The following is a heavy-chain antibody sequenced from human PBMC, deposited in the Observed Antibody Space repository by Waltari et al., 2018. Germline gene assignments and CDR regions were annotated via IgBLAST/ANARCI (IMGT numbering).Heavy chain of an antibody. CDR3: ATLQFRFTLNHFDY. CDR2: IYYSGSA. Sequence: QVQLQESGPGLVKPSQTLSLPCTVSSGSIGSGYYYWTWIRQPPGKALEWIGYIYYSGSAYYNPSLKSRVIISVDTSKNQFSLKLSSVTAADTAVYYCATLQFRFTLNHFDYWGQGTLVTVSS. CDR1: SGSIGSGYYY. J-gene: IGHJ4*02. D-gene: IGHD4-4*01. V-gene: IGHV4-30-4*08.